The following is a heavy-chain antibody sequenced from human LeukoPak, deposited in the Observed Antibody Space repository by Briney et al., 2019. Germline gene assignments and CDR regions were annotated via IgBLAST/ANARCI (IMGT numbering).Heavy chain of an antibody. D-gene: IGHD3-10*01. CDR1: DDSIDGSGLY. CDR3: ARQYITMVGTGQGY. J-gene: IGHJ4*02. CDR2: IFYGVST. V-gene: IGHV4-39*01. Sequence: PSETLSLTCTVSDDSIDGSGLYWDWIRQPPGKGLEWIGNIFYGVSTHYNPSLRSRVIISVDTSKNQFSLRLSSVTAADTAVYYCARQYITMVGTGQGYWGQGVLVTVSS.